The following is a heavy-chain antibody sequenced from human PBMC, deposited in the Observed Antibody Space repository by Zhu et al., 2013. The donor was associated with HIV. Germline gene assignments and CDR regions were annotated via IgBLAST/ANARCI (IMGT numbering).Heavy chain of an antibody. V-gene: IGHV1-8*01. CDR2: MTPNTANT. CDR1: GYSFSSYD. Sequence: QVQLLQSGAEVKKPGASVRVSCKASGYSFSSYDINWVRQGPGQGLEWMAWMTPNTANTGSAQKFYGRVTLTRNISISTAFMDLTSLTSEDTAVYFCARRRNSGLDVWGQGTTVTVSS. J-gene: IGHJ6*02. CDR3: ARRRNSGLDV.